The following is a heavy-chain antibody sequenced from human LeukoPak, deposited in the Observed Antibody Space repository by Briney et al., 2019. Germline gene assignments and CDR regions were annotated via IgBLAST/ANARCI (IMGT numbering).Heavy chain of an antibody. D-gene: IGHD3-10*01. CDR2: ISSSGSTI. Sequence: GGSLRLSCAASGFTFSSYEMNWVRQAPGKGLEWVSYISSSGSTIYYADSVKGRFTISRDNAKNSLYLQMNSLRAEDTAVYYCARGESLWFGELRSRNWFDPWGQGTLVTVSS. V-gene: IGHV3-48*03. CDR1: GFTFSSYE. CDR3: ARGESLWFGELRSRNWFDP. J-gene: IGHJ5*02.